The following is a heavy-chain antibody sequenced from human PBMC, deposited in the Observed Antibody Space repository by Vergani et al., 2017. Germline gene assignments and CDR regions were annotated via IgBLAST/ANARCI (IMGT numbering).Heavy chain of an antibody. J-gene: IGHJ4*02. Sequence: QVKLVQSGAEVKKPGASVKVSCKVSGYTLTELSMHWVRQAPGKGLEWMGGFDPEDGETIYAQKFQGRVTMTRDTSTSTVYMELSSLRSEDTAVYYCARGYDSSGYYRFDYWGQGTLVTVSS. CDR2: FDPEDGET. CDR1: GYTLTELS. V-gene: IGHV1-24*01. D-gene: IGHD3-22*01. CDR3: ARGYDSSGYYRFDY.